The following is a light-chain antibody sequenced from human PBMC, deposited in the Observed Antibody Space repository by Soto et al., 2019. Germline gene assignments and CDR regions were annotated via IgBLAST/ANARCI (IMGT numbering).Light chain of an antibody. J-gene: IGKJ5*01. CDR2: AAS. CDR1: QSISSY. Sequence: DIQMNQSPSSXSASVGDRVTITCRASQSISSYLNWYQQKPGKAPKLLIYAASSLQSGVPSRFSGSGSGTDFTLTISSLQPEDFATYYCQQSYSTPITFGQGTRLEIK. V-gene: IGKV1-39*01. CDR3: QQSYSTPIT.